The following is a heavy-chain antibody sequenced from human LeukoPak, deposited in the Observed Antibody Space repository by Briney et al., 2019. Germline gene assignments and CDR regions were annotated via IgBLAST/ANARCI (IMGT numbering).Heavy chain of an antibody. CDR1: GFTFSSYS. V-gene: IGHV3-21*01. CDR2: ISSSSSYI. CDR3: ARTSDIVVVPAAIHYYYYYGMDV. J-gene: IGHJ6*02. D-gene: IGHD2-2*02. Sequence: GGSLRLSCAASGFTFSSYSMNWVRQAPGKGLEWVSSISSSSSYIYCADSVKGRFTISRDNAKNSLYLQMNSLRAEDTAVYYCARTSDIVVVPAAIHYYYYYGMDVWGQGTTVTVSS.